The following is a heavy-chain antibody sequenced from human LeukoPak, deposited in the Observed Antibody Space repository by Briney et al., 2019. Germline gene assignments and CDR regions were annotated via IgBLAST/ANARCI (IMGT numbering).Heavy chain of an antibody. V-gene: IGHV3-23*01. D-gene: IGHD3-16*02. CDR3: AKDAIGQYRPYYFDC. CDR1: GFTFSSFA. Sequence: GGSLRLSCAASGFTFSSFAMSWVRQAPGKGLEWVSSISGSRESTYYADYVKGRFTVSRDNSKNTLNLQLNSLRAEDTAVYYCAKDAIGQYRPYYFDCWGQGTLVTVSS. CDR2: ISGSREST. J-gene: IGHJ4*02.